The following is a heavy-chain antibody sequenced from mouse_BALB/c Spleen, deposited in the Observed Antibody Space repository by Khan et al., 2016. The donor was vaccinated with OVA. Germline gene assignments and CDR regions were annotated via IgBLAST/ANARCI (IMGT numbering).Heavy chain of an antibody. Sequence: QIQLVQSGPELKKPGETVKISCKASGYTFTNYGMNWVKQAPGKGLKWMGWINIYTGEPTYADDFKGRFAFSLDTSASTAYLEINNLKNEDTATDFGARSNGNYLFVYWGQGTLVTVSA. CDR1: GYTFTNYG. J-gene: IGHJ3*01. D-gene: IGHD2-1*01. CDR3: ARSNGNYLFVY. V-gene: IGHV9-3-1*01. CDR2: INIYTGEP.